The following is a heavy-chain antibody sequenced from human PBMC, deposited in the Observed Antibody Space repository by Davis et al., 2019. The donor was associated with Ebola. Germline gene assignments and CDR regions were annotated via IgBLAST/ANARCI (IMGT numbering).Heavy chain of an antibody. V-gene: IGHV3-48*03. J-gene: IGHJ4*02. D-gene: IGHD5-18*01. Sequence: GGSLRLSCEASGFIFSDYEMNWVRQTPGKGLEWIAFVGNSVDSIHYAASVKGRFIASRDNARHSLLLLMNNLKVEDTGVYYCVPGTWIRGQGMRVTVSA. CDR3: VPGTWI. CDR1: GFIFSDYE. CDR2: VGNSVDSI.